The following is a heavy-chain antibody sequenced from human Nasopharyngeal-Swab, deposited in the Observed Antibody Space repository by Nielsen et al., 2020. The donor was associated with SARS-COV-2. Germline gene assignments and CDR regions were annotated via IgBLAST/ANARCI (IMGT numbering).Heavy chain of an antibody. Sequence: LSLTCAASGFTVSSNYMSWVRQAPGKGLEWVSVIYSGGSTYYADSVKGRFTISRDNSKNTLYLQMNSLRAEDTAVYYCARANPSYGMDVWGQGTTVTVSS. V-gene: IGHV3-53*01. J-gene: IGHJ6*02. CDR3: ARANPSYGMDV. CDR1: GFTVSSNY. CDR2: IYSGGST.